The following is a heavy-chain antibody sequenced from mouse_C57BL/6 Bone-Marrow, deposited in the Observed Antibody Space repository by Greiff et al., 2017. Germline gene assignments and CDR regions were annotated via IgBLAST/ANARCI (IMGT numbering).Heavy chain of an antibody. J-gene: IGHJ4*01. V-gene: IGHV1-69*01. CDR1: GYTFTSYW. CDR3: ARDDFGSGAMDY. CDR2: IDPSDSYT. Sequence: QVQLQQPGAELVMPGASVKLSCKASGYTFTSYWMHWVKQRPGQGLEWIGEIDPSDSYTNYNQKFKGKSTLTVDKSSSTAYMQLSSLTSEDSAVYYRARDDFGSGAMDYWGQGTSVTVSS. D-gene: IGHD3-2*02.